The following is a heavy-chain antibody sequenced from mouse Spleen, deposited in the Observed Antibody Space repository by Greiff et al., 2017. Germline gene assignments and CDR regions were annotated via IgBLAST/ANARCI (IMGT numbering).Heavy chain of an antibody. J-gene: IGHJ1*01. Sequence: EVQGVESGPELVKPGASVKISCKASGYSFTGYYMNWVKQSPEKSLEWIGEINPSTGGTTYNQKFKAKATLTVDKSSSTAYMQLKSLTSEDSAVYYCARNVYWYFDVWGAGTTVTVSS. V-gene: IGHV1-42*01. CDR1: GYSFTGYY. CDR3: ARNVYWYFDV. CDR2: INPSTGGT.